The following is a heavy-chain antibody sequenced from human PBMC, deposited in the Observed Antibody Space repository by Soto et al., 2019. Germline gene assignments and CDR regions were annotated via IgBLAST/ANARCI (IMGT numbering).Heavy chain of an antibody. J-gene: IGHJ3*02. CDR3: AKSRSVEDGFDI. V-gene: IGHV3-23*01. CDR1: GFPFNNYA. Sequence: EAQLLESGGGLVQPGGSLRLSCAASGFPFNNYAMSWVRQAPGKGVEWVSAIRGSDESTYYAQSVKGRFTISRDNSKNTLNLQMNSLRAEDTAVYYCAKSRSVEDGFDIWGQGTMVTVSS. CDR2: IRGSDEST.